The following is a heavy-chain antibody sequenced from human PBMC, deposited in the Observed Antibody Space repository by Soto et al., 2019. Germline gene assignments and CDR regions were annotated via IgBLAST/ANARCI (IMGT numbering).Heavy chain of an antibody. CDR3: ARGDRGAFDL. V-gene: IGHV3-48*01. D-gene: IGHD2-21*02. J-gene: IGHJ3*01. CDR2: ISSSGSTI. Sequence: PGGSLRLSCAASGFSFSSHSMKWVRQAPGKGLEWVSYISSSGSTIYYADSVKGRFTISRDNAKNTLYLQMNSLRAEDTAVYYCARGDRGAFDLWGQGTMVTVSS. CDR1: GFSFSSHS.